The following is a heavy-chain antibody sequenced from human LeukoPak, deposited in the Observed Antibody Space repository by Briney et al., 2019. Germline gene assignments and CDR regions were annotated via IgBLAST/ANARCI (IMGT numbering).Heavy chain of an antibody. CDR2: INPNSGGT. V-gene: IGHV1-2*02. J-gene: IGHJ6*03. Sequence: WASVKVSCKASGYTFTGYYIHWVRQAPGQGLEWMGWINPNSGGTTYAQKFQGRVTMTRDTSTSTAYMELSRLRSDDTADYYCARGCSSTSCYGDYYYIDVWDRGTTVTVSS. D-gene: IGHD2-2*01. CDR1: GYTFTGYY. CDR3: ARGCSSTSCYGDYYYIDV.